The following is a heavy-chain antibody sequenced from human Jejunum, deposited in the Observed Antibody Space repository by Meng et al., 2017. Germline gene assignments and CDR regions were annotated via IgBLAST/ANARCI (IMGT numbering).Heavy chain of an antibody. D-gene: IGHD5-18*01. CDR2: INPDGSEK. CDR3: TRTYGYGHIY. V-gene: IGHV3-7*01. J-gene: IGHJ4*02. CDR1: GVAFSSYW. Sequence: GESLKISCAASGVAFSSYWMSWVRQTPGKGLEWVANINPDGSEKYYVDSLRGRFTISRDNAESSLYLQLNSLRVEDTAVYYCTRTYGYGHIYWGQGTLATGAS.